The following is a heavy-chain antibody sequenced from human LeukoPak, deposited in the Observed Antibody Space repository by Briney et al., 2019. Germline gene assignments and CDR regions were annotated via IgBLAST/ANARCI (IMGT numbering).Heavy chain of an antibody. V-gene: IGHV4-31*11. CDR2: IYYSGST. CDR1: AGSISSGGHY. J-gene: IGHJ5*02. Sequence: PSETLSLTCDVYAGSISSGGHYWSWIRQLPGKGLEWLGYIYYSGSTYYNPSLKSRLTISVDTSKNQFSLKLSSVTAADTAVYYCARRSGTWFDPWGQGTLVTVSS. CDR3: ARRSGTWFDP. D-gene: IGHD3-10*01.